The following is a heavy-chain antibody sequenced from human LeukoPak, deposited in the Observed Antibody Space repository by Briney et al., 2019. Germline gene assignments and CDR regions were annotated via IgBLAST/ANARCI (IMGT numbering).Heavy chain of an antibody. Sequence: ASVKVSCKASGYTFTSYGISWVRQAPGQGLEWMGWISAYNGHANYAQKLQGRVTMTTDTSTSTAYMELRSLRSDDTAVYYRARDPTQYSSGWYGYWGQGTLVTVSS. CDR2: ISAYNGHA. CDR3: ARDPTQYSSGWYGY. CDR1: GYTFTSYG. J-gene: IGHJ4*02. V-gene: IGHV1-18*01. D-gene: IGHD6-19*01.